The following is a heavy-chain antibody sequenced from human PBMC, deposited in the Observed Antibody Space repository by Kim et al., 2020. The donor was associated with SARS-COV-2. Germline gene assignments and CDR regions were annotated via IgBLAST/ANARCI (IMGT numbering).Heavy chain of an antibody. J-gene: IGHJ6*02. Sequence: GGSLRLSCAASGFTFDDYAMHWVRQAPGKGLEWVSGIGWTSGSIGYADSVEGRFTISRDNAKNSLDLLMNSVRAEDTALYYCAKDGEQQLVLPRDYYYYGKDAWGQGTTVTV. V-gene: IGHV3-9*01. CDR1: GFTFDDYA. D-gene: IGHD6-13*01. CDR2: IGWTSGSI. CDR3: AKDGEQQLVLPRDYYYYGKDA.